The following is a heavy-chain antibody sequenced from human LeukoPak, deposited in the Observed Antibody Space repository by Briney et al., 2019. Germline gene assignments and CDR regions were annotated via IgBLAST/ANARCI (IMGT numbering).Heavy chain of an antibody. V-gene: IGHV5-51*01. CDR2: IYPGDSDT. D-gene: IGHD5-18*01. CDR3: ARAYSYGLFGY. CDR1: GYSFTSYW. J-gene: IGHJ4*02. Sequence: GESLKISCKGSGYSFTSYWIGWVRQMPGKGLEWMGIIYPGDSDTRYSPSFQGQVTNSADKSTSTAYLQWSSLKASDTAIYYCARAYSYGLFGYWGQGTPVTVSS.